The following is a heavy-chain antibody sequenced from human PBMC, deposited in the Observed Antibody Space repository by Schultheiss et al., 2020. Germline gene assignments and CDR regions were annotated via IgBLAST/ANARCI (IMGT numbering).Heavy chain of an antibody. Sequence: SLKISCAASGFTFSSYAMHWVRQAPGKGLEWVSGISWNSGSIGYADSVKGRFTISRDNAKNSLYLQMNSLRAEDTALYYCAKDIYYGSGSYYKSNYYYYGMDVWGQGTTVNV. J-gene: IGHJ6*02. CDR3: AKDIYYGSGSYYKSNYYYYGMDV. CDR2: ISWNSGSI. D-gene: IGHD3-10*01. CDR1: GFTFSSYA. V-gene: IGHV3-9*01.